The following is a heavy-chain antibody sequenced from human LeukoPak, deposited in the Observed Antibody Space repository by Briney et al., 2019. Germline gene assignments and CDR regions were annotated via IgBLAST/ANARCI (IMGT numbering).Heavy chain of an antibody. D-gene: IGHD6-13*01. CDR3: AKFSSAAAGPTPYYYYGMDV. CDR2: ISGSGGST. Sequence: GGSLRLSCAASGFTFSSYAMSWVRQAPGKGLEWVSAISGSGGSTYYADSVKGRFTISRDNSKNTLYLQMNSLRAEDTVVYYCAKFSSAAAGPTPYYYYGMDVWGQGTTVTVSS. CDR1: GFTFSSYA. V-gene: IGHV3-23*01. J-gene: IGHJ6*02.